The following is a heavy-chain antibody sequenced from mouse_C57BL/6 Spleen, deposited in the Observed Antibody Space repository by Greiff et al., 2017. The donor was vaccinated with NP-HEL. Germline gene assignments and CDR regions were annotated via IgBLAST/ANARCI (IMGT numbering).Heavy chain of an antibody. CDR3: ARGLLPFYYFDY. V-gene: IGHV1-66*01. CDR1: GYSFTSYY. D-gene: IGHD2-10*01. Sequence: QVQLKESGPELVKPGASVKISCKASGYSFTSYYIHWVKQRPGQGLEWIGWIYPGSGNTKYNEKFKGKATLTADTSSSTAYMQLSSLTAEDSAVYYCARGLLPFYYFDYWGQGTTLTVSS. J-gene: IGHJ2*01. CDR2: IYPGSGNT.